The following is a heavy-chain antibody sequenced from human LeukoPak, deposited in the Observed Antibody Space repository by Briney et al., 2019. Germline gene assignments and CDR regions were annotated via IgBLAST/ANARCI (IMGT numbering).Heavy chain of an antibody. J-gene: IGHJ4*02. D-gene: IGHD2-21*02. CDR1: GFTFSSYS. V-gene: IGHV3-21*01. CDR2: ISTTSNYI. CDR3: ARHIVVVTAAFAY. Sequence: GGSLRLSCAASGFTFSSYSMNWVRQAPGKGLEWVSSISTTSNYIYYADSVKGRFTISRDNAKNSLYLQMNSLRAEDTAVYYCARHIVVVTAAFAYWGQGTLVTVSS.